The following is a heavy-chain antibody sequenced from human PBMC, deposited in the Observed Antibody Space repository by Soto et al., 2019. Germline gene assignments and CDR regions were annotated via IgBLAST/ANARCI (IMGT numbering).Heavy chain of an antibody. V-gene: IGHV4-34*01. CDR3: ARLYPPLRGSSWLDE. Sequence: SETLSLTCAVYGGSFSGYYWSWIRQPPGKGLEWIGEINHSGSTNYNPSLKSRVTISVDTSKNQFSLKLSSVTAADTAVYYCARLYPPLRGSSWLDEWGQGSLVTVS. D-gene: IGHD6-13*01. CDR2: INHSGST. J-gene: IGHJ4*02. CDR1: GGSFSGYY.